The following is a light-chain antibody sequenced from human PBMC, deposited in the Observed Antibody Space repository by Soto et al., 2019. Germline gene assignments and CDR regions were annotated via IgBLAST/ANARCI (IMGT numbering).Light chain of an antibody. CDR1: QSISNF. J-gene: IGKJ1*01. CDR2: DAS. Sequence: EVVVTQSPATLSLSPGERATLSCRASQSISNFLAWYQQKPGQAPRLLIYDASKRATDIPDRFIGSGSGTDFTLTISSLQSEDFAVYYCQQYNNWPLTFGQGTKVDIK. CDR3: QQYNNWPLT. V-gene: IGKV3-11*01.